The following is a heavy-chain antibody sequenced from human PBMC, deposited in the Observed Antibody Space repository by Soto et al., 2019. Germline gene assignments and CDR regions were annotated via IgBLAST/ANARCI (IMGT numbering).Heavy chain of an antibody. CDR3: ARDIAPTIGDAFDI. D-gene: IGHD2-15*01. Sequence: ASVKVSCKASGGTFSSYAISWVRQAPGQGLEWMGGIIPIFGTANYAQKFQGRVTITADESTSTAYMELSSLRSEDTAVYYCARDIAPTIGDAFDIWGQGTMVTVSS. CDR1: GGTFSSYA. CDR2: IIPIFGTA. V-gene: IGHV1-69*13. J-gene: IGHJ3*02.